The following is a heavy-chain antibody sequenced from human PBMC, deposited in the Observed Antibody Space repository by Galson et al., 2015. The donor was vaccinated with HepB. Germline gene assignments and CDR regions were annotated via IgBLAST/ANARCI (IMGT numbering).Heavy chain of an antibody. D-gene: IGHD3-10*01. J-gene: IGHJ6*02. V-gene: IGHV5-51*01. CDR2: IYPGDSDT. Sequence: QSGAEVKKPGESLKISCKGSGYSFTNYWIAWVRQMPGKGLEWMGIIYPGDSDTRSSPSFQGQVTISADKSISTAYLQWSSLKASDTAMYYCARQWKPHYYGWGDQHMDVWGQGTTVTVSS. CDR3: ARQWKPHYYGWGDQHMDV. CDR1: GYSFTNYW.